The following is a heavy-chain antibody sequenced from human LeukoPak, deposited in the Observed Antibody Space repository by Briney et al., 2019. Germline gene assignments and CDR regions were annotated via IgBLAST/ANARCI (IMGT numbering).Heavy chain of an antibody. CDR3: ARYRADAGSYDALDI. D-gene: IGHD3-10*01. CDR2: ITSGGDTI. V-gene: IGHV3-48*03. CDR1: GFTFSNYE. J-gene: IGHJ3*02. Sequence: GGSLRLSCAASGFTFSNYEMNWVRQAPGKGLEWGSYITSGGDTIFSADSVRGRFAISRDNTKNSVYLQMNSLRAEDTAIYYCARYRADAGSYDALDIWGQGTMVTVSS.